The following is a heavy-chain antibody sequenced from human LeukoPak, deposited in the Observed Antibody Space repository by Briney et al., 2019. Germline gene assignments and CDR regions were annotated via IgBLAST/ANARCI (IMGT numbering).Heavy chain of an antibody. CDR3: ARANPRRGYSYGYADY. V-gene: IGHV7-4-1*02. Sequence: GASVKVSCKASGYSFTSYAMNWVRQAPGQGLEWMGWINTNTGNPMYAQGFSGRFVFSLDTSVSTAYLQISSLKAEDTAVYYCARANPRRGYSYGYADYWGQGTLVTVSS. CDR2: INTNTGNP. D-gene: IGHD5-18*01. CDR1: GYSFTSYA. J-gene: IGHJ4*02.